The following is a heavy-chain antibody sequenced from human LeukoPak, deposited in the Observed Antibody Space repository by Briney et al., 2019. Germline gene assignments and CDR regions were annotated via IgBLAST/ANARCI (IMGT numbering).Heavy chain of an antibody. Sequence: PGGSLRLSCAASGFTFSSYWMHWVRQAPGKGLVWVSRINSDGSSTNYADSVKGRFTISRDNAKNTLYLQMNSLRAEDTAVYYCARDSLLWFGELLQDYYYYMDVWGKGTTVTVSS. CDR3: ARDSLLWFGELLQDYYYYMDV. D-gene: IGHD3-10*01. V-gene: IGHV3-74*01. J-gene: IGHJ6*03. CDR2: INSDGSST. CDR1: GFTFSSYW.